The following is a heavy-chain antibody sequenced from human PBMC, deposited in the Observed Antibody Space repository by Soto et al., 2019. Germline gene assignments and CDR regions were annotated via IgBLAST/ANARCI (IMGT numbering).Heavy chain of an antibody. CDR3: ARGKLRSIAVAGLHY. V-gene: IGHV1-18*01. D-gene: IGHD6-19*01. J-gene: IGHJ4*02. Sequence: QVQLVQSGAEVKKPGASVKVSCKASGYTFTSYGISWVRQAPGQGLEWMGWISAYNGNTNNAQKLQGRVTITTDTSTSTAYMELRSLRSDDTAVYYWARGKLRSIAVAGLHYWGQGSLVTVSS. CDR2: ISAYNGNT. CDR1: GYTFTSYG.